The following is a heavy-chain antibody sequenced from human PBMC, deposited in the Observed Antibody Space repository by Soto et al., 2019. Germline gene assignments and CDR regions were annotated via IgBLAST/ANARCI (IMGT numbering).Heavy chain of an antibody. CDR3: AREGNLGRWLQPLDF. CDR1: GDSISAYS. D-gene: IGHD5-12*01. V-gene: IGHV4-59*01. Sequence: SETLSLTCTVSGDSISAYSWSWVRQPPGKGLEWIGNIHYNGNTKYNPSLKSRVTTSVDTSKNQFSLKLISVTAADTAKYFCAREGNLGRWLQPLDFWGQGTLVTVP. CDR2: IHYNGNT. J-gene: IGHJ4*02.